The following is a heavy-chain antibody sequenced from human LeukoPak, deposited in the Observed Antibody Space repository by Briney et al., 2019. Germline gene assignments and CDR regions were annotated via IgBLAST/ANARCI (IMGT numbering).Heavy chain of an antibody. V-gene: IGHV1-46*01. J-gene: IGHJ6*03. D-gene: IGHD3-9*01. Sequence: GASVKVSCKASGYTFTSYYMHWVRQAPGQGLEGRGIINPSGGSTSYAQKFQGRVTMTRDMSTSTVYMELSSLRSEDTAVYYCARDFEYYYMDVWGKGTTVTVSS. CDR2: INPSGGST. CDR3: ARDFEYYYMDV. CDR1: GYTFTSYY.